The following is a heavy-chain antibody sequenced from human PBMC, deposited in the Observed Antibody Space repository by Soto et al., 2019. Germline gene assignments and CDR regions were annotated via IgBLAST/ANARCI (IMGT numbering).Heavy chain of an antibody. D-gene: IGHD6-19*01. CDR2: ISGTSSNI. Sequence: QVQLVESGGCLVKTRGSLRLSCVASGLRFSDYYMSWVRQAPGKGLEWIAYISGTSSNIYYGDSVKGRFTISRDNAENSVFLQMNNLRAEDTARYYCAKMTSSGWYDPVFHWGQGTLVTVSS. CDR1: GLRFSDYY. CDR3: AKMTSSGWYDPVFH. V-gene: IGHV3-11*01. J-gene: IGHJ4*02.